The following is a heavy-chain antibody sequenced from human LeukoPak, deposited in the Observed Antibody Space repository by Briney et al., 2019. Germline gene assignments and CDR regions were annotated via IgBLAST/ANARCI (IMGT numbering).Heavy chain of an antibody. CDR3: AREGSDYYGSGSYYNHFDY. J-gene: IGHJ4*02. CDR2: ISAYNGNT. CDR1: GYTFTSYG. D-gene: IGHD3-10*01. Sequence: GASVKVSCKASGYTFTSYGISWVRQAPGQGLEWMGWISAYNGNTNYAQKLQGRVTMTTDTSTSTAYMELRSLRSDDTAVYYCAREGSDYYGSGSYYNHFDYWAREPWSPSPQ. V-gene: IGHV1-18*04.